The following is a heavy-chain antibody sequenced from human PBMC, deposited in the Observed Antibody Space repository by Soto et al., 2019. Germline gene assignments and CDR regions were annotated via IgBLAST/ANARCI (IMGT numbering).Heavy chain of an antibody. J-gene: IGHJ5*02. D-gene: IGHD2-2*01. V-gene: IGHV4-39*02. Sequence: SETLSLTCSVSGGSISYNSYYWGWIRQPPGKGVEWVGVIFYTGSTYYSPSLKDRVTISVDTSKNSCSLSLTSVTAADTAVYFCARLVVVAPVANAWGQGTLVTVSS. CDR1: GGSISYNSYY. CDR2: IFYTGST. CDR3: ARLVVVAPVANA.